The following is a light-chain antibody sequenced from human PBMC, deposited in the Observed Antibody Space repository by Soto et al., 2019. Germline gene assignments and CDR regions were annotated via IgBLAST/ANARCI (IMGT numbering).Light chain of an antibody. CDR3: QQYGSFPLT. CDR1: QSVSSSY. J-gene: IGKJ4*01. CDR2: GSS. V-gene: IGKV3-20*01. Sequence: ERVLTPSPATPLKTTGERATLSCRASQSVSSSYLACYRQKPGQAPRLLIYGSSTRATAIPDRFSGSGSGTDSTLTISRLEPEDFEVYYCQQYGSFPLTFGGGTKVDIK.